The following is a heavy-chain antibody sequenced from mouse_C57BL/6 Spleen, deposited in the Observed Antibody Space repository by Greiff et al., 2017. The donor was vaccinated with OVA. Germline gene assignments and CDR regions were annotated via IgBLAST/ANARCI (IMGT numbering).Heavy chain of an antibody. CDR1: GFTFSDYG. J-gene: IGHJ1*03. CDR3: AREGLRRWYFDV. Sequence: EVKVVESGGGLVKPGGSLKLSCAASGFTFSDYGMHWVRQAPEKGLEWVAYISSGSSTIYYADTVKGRFTISRDNAKNTLFLQMTSLRSEDTAMYYCAREGLRRWYFDVWGTGTTVTVSS. V-gene: IGHV5-17*01. CDR2: ISSGSSTI. D-gene: IGHD2-4*01.